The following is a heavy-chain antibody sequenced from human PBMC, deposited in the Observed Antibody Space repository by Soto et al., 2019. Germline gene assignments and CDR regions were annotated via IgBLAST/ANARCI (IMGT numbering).Heavy chain of an antibody. CDR1: GYSISSGYH. CDR3: ARQDRVVEEWRWLDP. V-gene: IGHV4-38-2*02. J-gene: IGHJ5*02. Sequence: SETLSLTCTVSGYSISSGYHWAWIRQPPGKGLEWLGSVHYSGNTYYNPSLKSRLTISVDKSKNQFSLNLSSVTAADTAVYYCARQDRVVEEWRWLDPWGQGTLVSVAS. D-gene: IGHD2-15*01. CDR2: VHYSGNT.